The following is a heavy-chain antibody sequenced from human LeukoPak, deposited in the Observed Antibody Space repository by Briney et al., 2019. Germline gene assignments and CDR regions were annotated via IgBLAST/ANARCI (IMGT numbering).Heavy chain of an antibody. CDR1: RFTFSSYW. CDR2: ISGSGGST. D-gene: IGHD6-13*01. J-gene: IGHJ4*02. CDR3: AKSREKYSSSRHFDY. V-gene: IGHV3-23*01. Sequence: GGSLRLSCAASRFTFSSYWMSWVRQAPVKGLEWVSAISGSGGSTYYADSVKGRFTISRDNSKNTLYLQMNSLRAEDTAVYYCAKSREKYSSSRHFDYWGQGTLVTVSS.